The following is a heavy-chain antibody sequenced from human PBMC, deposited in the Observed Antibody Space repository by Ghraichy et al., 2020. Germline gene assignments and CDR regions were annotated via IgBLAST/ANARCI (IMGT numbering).Heavy chain of an antibody. CDR2: INHSGST. CDR1: GGSLSDYY. D-gene: IGHD1-14*01. J-gene: IGHJ5*02. Sequence: ESLNISCAVYGGSLSDYYWSWIRQPPGKGLEWIGEINHSGSTNYNPSLKSRVTISVDTSKNQFSLKLSSVTAADTAVYYCARGGRAVPGRWIDPWGQGTLVTVSS. CDR3: ARGGRAVPGRWIDP. V-gene: IGHV4-34*01.